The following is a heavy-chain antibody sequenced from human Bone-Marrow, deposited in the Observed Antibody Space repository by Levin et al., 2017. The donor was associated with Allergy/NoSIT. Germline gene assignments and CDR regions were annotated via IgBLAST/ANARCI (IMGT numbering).Heavy chain of an antibody. CDR2: ITSSHYI. CDR3: ARVSTPAARITLFGVEGSGVDY. Sequence: PGGSLRLSCEASGFTFSTYSMNWVRQAPGKGLEWVSSITSSHYIHYADSVKGRFTISRENARNSLFLQMSSLRAEDTAVYYCARVSTPAARITLFGVEGSGVDYWGQGTPVTVSS. CDR1: GFTFSTYS. J-gene: IGHJ4*02. V-gene: IGHV3-21*01. D-gene: IGHD3-3*01.